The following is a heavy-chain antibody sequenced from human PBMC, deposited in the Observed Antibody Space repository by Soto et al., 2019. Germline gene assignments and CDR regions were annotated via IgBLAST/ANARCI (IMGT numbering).Heavy chain of an antibody. CDR3: ARSRYTGTYSGWFLDC. Sequence: GGSLRLSCAASGFTVSSTYLTWVRQAPGKGLEWVAILYTGTDTVYADYVKGRFTISRDSSKNTFSLQMNSLRAEDTAMYFCARSRYTGTYSGWFLDCWGQGSLVTVSS. CDR2: LYTGTDT. V-gene: IGHV3-53*01. D-gene: IGHD1-26*01. CDR1: GFTVSSTY. J-gene: IGHJ4*02.